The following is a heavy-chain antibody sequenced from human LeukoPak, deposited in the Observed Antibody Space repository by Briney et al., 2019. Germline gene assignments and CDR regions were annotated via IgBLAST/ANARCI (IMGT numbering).Heavy chain of an antibody. CDR3: AKEEGPSPA. CDR1: GFTFSSYA. Sequence: GRSLRLSCAASGFTFSSYAMHWVRQAPGKGLEWVAVISYGGSNKYYADSVKGRFTISRDNSKNTLYLQMNSLRAEDTAVYYCAKEEGPSPAWGQGTLVTVSS. J-gene: IGHJ4*02. D-gene: IGHD2-2*01. V-gene: IGHV3-30-3*01. CDR2: ISYGGSNK.